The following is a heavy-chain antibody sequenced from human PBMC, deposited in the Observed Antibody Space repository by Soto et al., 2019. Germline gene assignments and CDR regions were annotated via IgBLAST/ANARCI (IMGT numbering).Heavy chain of an antibody. CDR3: ARDRNSGWYYYYYGMDV. Sequence: GGSLRLSCAASGFTFSDYYMSWIRQAPGKGLEWVSYISSSGSTIYYADSVKGRFTISRDNAKNSLYLQMNSLRAEDTAVYYCARDRNSGWYYYYYGMDVWGQGTTVTVSS. J-gene: IGHJ6*02. D-gene: IGHD6-19*01. V-gene: IGHV3-11*01. CDR1: GFTFSDYY. CDR2: ISSSGSTI.